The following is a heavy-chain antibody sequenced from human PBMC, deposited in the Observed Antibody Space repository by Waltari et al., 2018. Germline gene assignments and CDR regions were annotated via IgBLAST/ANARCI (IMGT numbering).Heavy chain of an antibody. Sequence: EVQLVESGGGLVKPGGSLRLSCAASGFTFSSYSMNWVRQAPGKGLEWVSSISSSRSYIYYADAGKGRFTSSRDNAKNALYLQMNSLRAEDTAVYYGARDPGGSGSSWYSLGYYYYGMDVWGQGTTVTVSS. V-gene: IGHV3-21*01. CDR1: GFTFSSYS. J-gene: IGHJ6*02. CDR3: ARDPGGSGSSWYSLGYYYYGMDV. D-gene: IGHD6-13*01. CDR2: ISSSRSYI.